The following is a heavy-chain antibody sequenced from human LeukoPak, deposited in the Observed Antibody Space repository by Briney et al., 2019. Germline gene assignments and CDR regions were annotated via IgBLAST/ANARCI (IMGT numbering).Heavy chain of an antibody. CDR2: ISSSGSTI. D-gene: IGHD3-22*01. CDR1: GFTFSSYE. J-gene: IGHJ3*01. CDR3: ASERCSYYYDSSGPDSFYL. V-gene: IGHV3-48*03. Sequence: GGSLRLSCAASGFTFSSYEMHWVRQAPGKGLEWVSYISSSGSTIYYEDSVKGRFTISRDNAKNSLYLQMNSLRAEGRAVYYCASERCSYYYDSSGPDSFYLWGQGTMFTVSS.